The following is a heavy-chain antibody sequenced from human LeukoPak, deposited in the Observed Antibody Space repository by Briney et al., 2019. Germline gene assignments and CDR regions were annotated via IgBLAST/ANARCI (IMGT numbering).Heavy chain of an antibody. Sequence: PSETLSLTCTVSGGSISSYYWSWIRQPPGKGLEWIGYIYYSGSTNYNTSLKSRVPISVDTSKNQFSLKLSSVTAADTAVYYCARDYCSGGSCYFDYWGQGTLVTVSS. D-gene: IGHD2-15*01. CDR3: ARDYCSGGSCYFDY. J-gene: IGHJ4*02. CDR1: GGSISSYY. V-gene: IGHV4-59*01. CDR2: IYYSGST.